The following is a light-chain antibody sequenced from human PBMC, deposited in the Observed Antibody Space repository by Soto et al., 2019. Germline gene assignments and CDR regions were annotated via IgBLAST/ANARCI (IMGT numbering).Light chain of an antibody. CDR1: QSVGGY. J-gene: IGKJ1*01. CDR2: DAS. Sequence: DIMLTQSPATLSLSPGERAPLSCRASQSVGGYLAWYQQRPGQAPRVLIYDASNRATGIPVRFSGSGSGTDFTLTISSLQPEDFATYYCQQSYSTPRTFGQGTKVDIK. V-gene: IGKV3-11*01. CDR3: QQSYSTPRT.